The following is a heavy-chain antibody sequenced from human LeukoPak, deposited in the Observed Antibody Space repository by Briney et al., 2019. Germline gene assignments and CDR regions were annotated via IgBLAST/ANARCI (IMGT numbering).Heavy chain of an antibody. Sequence: ASVKVSCKASGYTFTSYGISWVRQAPGQGLEWMGWISAYNGNTNYAQKLQGGVTMTTDTSTSTAYMELRSLRSDDTAFYYCARPRSSSSKYYYMDVWGKGTTVTVSS. CDR1: GYTFTSYG. V-gene: IGHV1-18*01. CDR3: ARPRSSSSKYYYMDV. D-gene: IGHD6-6*01. CDR2: ISAYNGNT. J-gene: IGHJ6*03.